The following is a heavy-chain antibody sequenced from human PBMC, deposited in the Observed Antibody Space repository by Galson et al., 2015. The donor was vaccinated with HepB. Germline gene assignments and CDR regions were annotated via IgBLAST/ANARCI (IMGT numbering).Heavy chain of an antibody. D-gene: IGHD6-13*01. V-gene: IGHV5-10-1*01. CDR3: ARLGAAAGTVAFDI. CDR1: GYNFTSFW. J-gene: IGHJ3*02. Sequence: QSGAEVKKPGESLRISCKGSGYNFTSFWISWVRQMPGKGLEWMGRIDPRDSYTNYSPSFQGHVTISVDKSFSTAYLQWSSLRASDTAMFYCARLGAAAGTVAFDIWGQGTMLTVSS. CDR2: IDPRDSYT.